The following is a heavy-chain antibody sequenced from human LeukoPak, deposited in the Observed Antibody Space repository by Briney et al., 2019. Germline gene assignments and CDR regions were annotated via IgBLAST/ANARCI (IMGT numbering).Heavy chain of an antibody. CDR2: TSSSSSTI. CDR3: ARDSITRVRGVTHYYYYGMDV. J-gene: IGHJ6*02. CDR1: GFTFSSYS. Sequence: GGSLRLSCAASGFTFSSYSMNWVRQAPGKGLEWVSYTSSSSSTIYYADSVKGRFTISRDNAKNSLYLQMNSLRAEDTAVYYCARDSITRVRGVTHYYYYGMDVWGQGTTVTVSS. V-gene: IGHV3-48*01. D-gene: IGHD3-10*01.